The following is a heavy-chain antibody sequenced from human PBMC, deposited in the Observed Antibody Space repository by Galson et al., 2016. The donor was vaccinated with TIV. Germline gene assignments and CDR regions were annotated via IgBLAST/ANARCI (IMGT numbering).Heavy chain of an antibody. CDR1: GYTFENYA. V-gene: IGHV1-3*01. D-gene: IGHD3-22*01. CDR2: INVGNGDT. CDR3: ARSDAISGYYYHFDY. J-gene: IGHJ4*01. Sequence: SVKVSCKASGYTFENYAIQWVRQAPGQRLEWMAWINVGNGDTKYSQKFQGTVTVTSDTSASTAYMKLSSLRSEDTAFYYCARSDAISGYYYHFDYWGHGTLVTVSS.